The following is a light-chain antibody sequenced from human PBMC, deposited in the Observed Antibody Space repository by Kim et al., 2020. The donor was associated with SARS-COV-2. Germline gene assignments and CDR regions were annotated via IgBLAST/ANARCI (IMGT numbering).Light chain of an antibody. CDR3: QVWDSDIDHWV. V-gene: IGLV3-21*04. J-gene: IGLJ3*02. CDR2: YDT. Sequence: APGQTARILCGGANIERKSMHWDQKKSGQDPVLVITYDTSRPSGSPDRFSAANSGSTATLTISRVEAGDEADYYCQVWDSDIDHWVFGGGTKVTVL. CDR1: NIERKS.